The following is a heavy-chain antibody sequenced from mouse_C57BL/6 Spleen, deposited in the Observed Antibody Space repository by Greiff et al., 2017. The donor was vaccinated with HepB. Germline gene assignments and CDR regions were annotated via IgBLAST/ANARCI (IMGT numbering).Heavy chain of an antibody. CDR2: IDPSDSYT. CDR3: ARSFYYDYGGVFAY. Sequence: QVQLKQPGAELVMPGASVKLSCKASGYTFTSYWMHWVKQRPGQGLEWIGEIDPSDSYTNYNQKFKGKSTLTVDKSSRTAYMQLSSLTSEDSAVYYCARSFYYDYGGVFAYWGQGTLVTVSA. J-gene: IGHJ3*01. D-gene: IGHD2-4*01. CDR1: GYTFTSYW. V-gene: IGHV1-69*01.